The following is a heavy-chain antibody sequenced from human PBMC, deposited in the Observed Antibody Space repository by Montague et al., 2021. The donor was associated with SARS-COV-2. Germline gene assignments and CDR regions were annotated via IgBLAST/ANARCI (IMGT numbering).Heavy chain of an antibody. Sequence: SLRLSCAASGFTVSSNYMSWVRQAPGKGLEWVSVIYSGGSTYYADSVKGRFTISRDNSKNTLYLQMNSLRAEDTAVHYCARGEQQQLNFYYYYYYGMDVWGQGTTVTVSS. CDR1: GFTVSSNY. V-gene: IGHV3-53*01. CDR2: IYSGGST. J-gene: IGHJ6*02. D-gene: IGHD6-13*01. CDR3: ARGEQQQLNFYYYYYYGMDV.